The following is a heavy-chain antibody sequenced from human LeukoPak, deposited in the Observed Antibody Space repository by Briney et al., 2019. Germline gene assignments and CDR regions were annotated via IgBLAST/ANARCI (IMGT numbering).Heavy chain of an antibody. J-gene: IGHJ4*02. CDR3: ARSSGWPRDYFDY. V-gene: IGHV3-21*01. CDR2: ISSSSAYI. D-gene: IGHD6-19*01. Sequence: GGSLRLSCAASGFTFSSYNMNWVRQAPGKGLEWVSSISSSSAYIYCADSVKGRFTISRDNAKNSLYLQMNSLRAEDTAVYYCARSSGWPRDYFDYWGQGTLVTVSS. CDR1: GFTFSSYN.